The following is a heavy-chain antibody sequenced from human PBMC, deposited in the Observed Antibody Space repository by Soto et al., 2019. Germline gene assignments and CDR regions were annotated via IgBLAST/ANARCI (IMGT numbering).Heavy chain of an antibody. D-gene: IGHD6-19*01. Sequence: GGSLRLSCAASGFTFGTYALSWVRQAPGKGLEWVSAISGSGGSTYYADSVKGRFTISRDNSKNTLYLQMNSLRAEDTAVYYCAKGSGWYPRANWFDPWGQGTLVTVSS. J-gene: IGHJ5*02. CDR2: ISGSGGST. CDR1: GFTFGTYA. CDR3: AKGSGWYPRANWFDP. V-gene: IGHV3-23*01.